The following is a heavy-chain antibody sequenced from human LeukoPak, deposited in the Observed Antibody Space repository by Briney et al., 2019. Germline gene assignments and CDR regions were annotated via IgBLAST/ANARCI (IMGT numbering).Heavy chain of an antibody. D-gene: IGHD2-21*02. J-gene: IGHJ4*02. CDR3: ARGSKKHIVVVTAIPPFDY. CDR1: GFTFSSYA. Sequence: GGSLRLSCAASGFTFSSYAMSWVRQAPGKGLEWVSAISGSGGSTYYADSVKCRFTISRDNSKNTLYLQMNSLRAEDTAVYYCARGSKKHIVVVTAIPPFDYWGQGTLVTVSS. V-gene: IGHV3-23*01. CDR2: ISGSGGST.